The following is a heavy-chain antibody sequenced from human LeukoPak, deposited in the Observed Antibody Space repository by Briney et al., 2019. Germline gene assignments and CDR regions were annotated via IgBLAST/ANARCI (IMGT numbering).Heavy chain of an antibody. CDR2: VYNTGST. V-gene: IGHV4-39*01. CDR3: ARRAIVYYYYYMDV. Sequence: SETLSLTCSVSGGSMSSENEYWGWIRQTPGKGLEWIGSVYNTGSTDYNPSLKRRFSISIDTSKNQFSLKVTSVTAADTAVYYCARRAIVYYYYYMDVWGKGTTVTISS. D-gene: IGHD3-22*01. CDR1: GGSMSSENEY. J-gene: IGHJ6*03.